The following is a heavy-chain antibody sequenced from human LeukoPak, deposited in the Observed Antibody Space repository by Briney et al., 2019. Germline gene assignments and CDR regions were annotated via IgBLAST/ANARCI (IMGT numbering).Heavy chain of an antibody. CDR1: GGSISSYY. CDR3: ARHDSSSPGSYYYYYGMDV. Sequence: PSETLSLTCTVSGGSISSYYWSWIRQPPGKGLEWIGYIYYSGSTNYNPSLKSRVTISVDTSKNQFSLKLGSVTAADTAVYYCARHDSSSPGSYYYYYGMDVWGQGTTVTVSS. CDR2: IYYSGST. D-gene: IGHD6-6*01. V-gene: IGHV4-59*08. J-gene: IGHJ6*02.